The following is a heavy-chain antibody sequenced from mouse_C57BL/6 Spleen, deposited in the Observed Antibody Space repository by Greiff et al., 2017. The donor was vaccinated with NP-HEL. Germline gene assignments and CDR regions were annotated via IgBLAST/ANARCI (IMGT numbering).Heavy chain of an antibody. CDR1: GFTFPDYY. Sequence: EVQLVESGGGLVQPGGSLSLSCAASGFTFPDYYMSWVRQPPGKALEWLGFIRNKANGYTTEYSASVKGRFTISRDNSQSILYLQMNALRAEDSATYYCARYSDYDGYYFDYWGQGTTLTVSS. V-gene: IGHV7-3*01. D-gene: IGHD2-4*01. CDR3: ARYSDYDGYYFDY. J-gene: IGHJ2*01. CDR2: IRNKANGYTT.